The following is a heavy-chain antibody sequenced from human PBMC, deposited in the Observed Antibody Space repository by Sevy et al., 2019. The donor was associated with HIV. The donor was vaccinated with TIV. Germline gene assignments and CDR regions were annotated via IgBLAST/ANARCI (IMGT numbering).Heavy chain of an antibody. V-gene: IGHV4-61*01. J-gene: IGHJ4*02. D-gene: IGHD2-15*01. CDR2: IYYSGST. Sequence: SETLSLTCTVSGGSVSSGSYYWSWIRQPPGKGLEWIGYIYYSGSTNYNPSLKSRVTISVDTSKNQFSLKLSSVTAADTAVYYCARDEGCSGGSCQPLIYYFDYWGQGTLVTVSS. CDR3: ARDEGCSGGSCQPLIYYFDY. CDR1: GGSVSSGSYY.